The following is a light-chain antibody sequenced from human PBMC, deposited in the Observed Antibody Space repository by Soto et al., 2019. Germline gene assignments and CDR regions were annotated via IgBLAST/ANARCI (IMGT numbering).Light chain of an antibody. V-gene: IGKV3-20*01. CDR3: QQYIRWPLT. CDR2: GAS. CDR1: QSVSSSY. J-gene: IGKJ4*01. Sequence: EIVLTQSTGTLSLSPGERATLSCRASQSVSSSYLAWYQQKPGQAPRLLIYGASSRATGTPARFSGSGSGTEFTLTISSLQSEDFAVYYCQQYIRWPLTFGGGTKVDIK.